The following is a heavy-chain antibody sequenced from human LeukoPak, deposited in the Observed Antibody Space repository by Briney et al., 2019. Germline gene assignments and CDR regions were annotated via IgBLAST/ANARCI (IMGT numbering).Heavy chain of an antibody. V-gene: IGHV4-39*07. Sequence: PSETLSLTCTVSGGSISSSSYYWGWIRQPPGTGLEWIGSIYYSGSTYYNPSLKSRVTISVDTSKNQFSLKLSSVTAADTAVYYCAGVAGSSIWYYYYMDVWGKGTTVTISS. CDR3: AGVAGSSIWYYYYMDV. D-gene: IGHD3-10*01. CDR2: IYYSGST. J-gene: IGHJ6*03. CDR1: GGSISSSSYY.